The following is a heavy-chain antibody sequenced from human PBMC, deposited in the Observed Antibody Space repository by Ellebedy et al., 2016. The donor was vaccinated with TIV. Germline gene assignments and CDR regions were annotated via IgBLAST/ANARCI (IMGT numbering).Heavy chain of an antibody. Sequence: PGGSLRLSCAVSGFTFSSFWMSWVRQAPGKGLEWVANIKEDGNEKHYIDSVKGRFTISRDNAKNSLYLQMNNLRADTAVYYCTRDWSGTMNYWGQGTLVTVST. J-gene: IGHJ4*02. CDR1: GFTFSSFW. D-gene: IGHD3-3*01. CDR2: IKEDGNEK. CDR3: TRDWSGTMNY. V-gene: IGHV3-7*01.